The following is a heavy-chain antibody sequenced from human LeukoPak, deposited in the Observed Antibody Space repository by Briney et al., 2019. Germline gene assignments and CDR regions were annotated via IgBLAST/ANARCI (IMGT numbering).Heavy chain of an antibody. D-gene: IGHD1-26*01. CDR3: AKDIVPSWYSGSHSFDY. V-gene: IGHV3-23*01. J-gene: IGHJ4*02. CDR1: GFTFSSYA. CDR2: ISGSGGST. Sequence: SGGSLRLPCAASGFTFSSYAMGWVRQAPGKGLEWVSAISGSGGSTYYADSVKGRFTISRDNSKNTLYLQMNSLRAEDTAVYYCAKDIVPSWYSGSHSFDYWGQGTLVTVSS.